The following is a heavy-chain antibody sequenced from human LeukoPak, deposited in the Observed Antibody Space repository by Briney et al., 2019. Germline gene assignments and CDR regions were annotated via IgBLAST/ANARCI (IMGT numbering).Heavy chain of an antibody. CDR3: ASRSGSFSDALDI. D-gene: IGHD3-10*01. V-gene: IGHV4-59*08. J-gene: IGHJ3*02. CDR2: IHYSEST. CDR1: GGSIRSYY. Sequence: PSETLSLTCTVSGGSIRSYYWGWIRQPPGKGLEWIGYIHYSESTKYNPSLKSRVTMSVVTSKNQFSLKLCSVTAADTAVYYCASRSGSFSDALDIWGQGTLVTVSS.